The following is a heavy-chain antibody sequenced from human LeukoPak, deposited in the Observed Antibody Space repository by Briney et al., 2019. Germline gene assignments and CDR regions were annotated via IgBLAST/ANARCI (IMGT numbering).Heavy chain of an antibody. CDR3: TRDPNAYDFWTGYYGDY. CDR2: IRSKAYGGTT. J-gene: IGHJ4*02. D-gene: IGHD3-3*01. CDR1: GFTFGDYA. Sequence: GGSLRLSCTASGFTFGDYAMSWVRQAPGKGLEWVGFIRSKAYGGTTEYAASVKGRFTISRDDSKSIAYLQMNSLKTEDTAVYYCTRDPNAYDFWTGYYGDYWGKGTLVTVSS. V-gene: IGHV3-49*04.